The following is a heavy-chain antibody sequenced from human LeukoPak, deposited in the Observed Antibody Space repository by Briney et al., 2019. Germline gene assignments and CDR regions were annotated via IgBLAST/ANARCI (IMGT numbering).Heavy chain of an antibody. D-gene: IGHD1-7*01. CDR2: IYTSGST. CDR1: GGSISSYY. CDR3: AAELTSAAFDP. Sequence: SETLSLTCTVSGGSISSYYWSWIRQPAGKGLEWIGRIYTSGSTNYNPSLKSRVTMSVDTSKNQFSLKLSSVTAADTALYYCAAELTSAAFDPWGQGTLVTVSS. V-gene: IGHV4-4*07. J-gene: IGHJ5*02.